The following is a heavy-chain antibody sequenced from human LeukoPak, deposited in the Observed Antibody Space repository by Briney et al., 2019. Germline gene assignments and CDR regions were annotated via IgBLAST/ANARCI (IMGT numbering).Heavy chain of an antibody. J-gene: IGHJ4*02. D-gene: IGHD6-13*01. CDR1: GGSISSSSYY. Sequence: SETLSLTCTVSGGSISSSSYYWGWIRQPPGKGLEWIGSIYYSGSTYYNPSLKSRVTISVDTSKNQFSLKLSSVTAADTAVYYCARLLNLYSSSWYWWGQGTLVTVSS. V-gene: IGHV4-39*01. CDR2: IYYSGST. CDR3: ARLLNLYSSSWYW.